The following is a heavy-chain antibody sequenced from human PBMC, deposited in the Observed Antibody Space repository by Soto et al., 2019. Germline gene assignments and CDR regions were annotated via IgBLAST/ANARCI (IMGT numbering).Heavy chain of an antibody. Sequence: QVQLVESGGGVVQPGRSLRLSCAASGFTFSSYGMHWVRQAPGTGLEWVAAISYDGNNECYADSVKGQFTISRDNSESTLYLQLNSLTTEDTAVYYCAKAPNDYGDQPGGCWGQGTLVTVSS. J-gene: IGHJ4*02. CDR2: ISYDGNNE. CDR1: GFTFSSYG. D-gene: IGHD4-17*01. V-gene: IGHV3-30*18. CDR3: AKAPNDYGDQPGGC.